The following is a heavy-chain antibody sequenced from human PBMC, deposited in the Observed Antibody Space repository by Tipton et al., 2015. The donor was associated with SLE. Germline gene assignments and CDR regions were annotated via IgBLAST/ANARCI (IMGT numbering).Heavy chain of an antibody. CDR1: GGSISSRSYY. CDR3: TRGGRGDGANPFDP. D-gene: IGHD4/OR15-4a*01. CDR2: TTHSGKT. Sequence: TLSLTCTVSGGSISSRSYYWSWIRRPPGKGLEWIGETTHSGKTNYNPSLKSRVTISADTSKNQFSLKLTSVTVADTAVYYCTRGGRGDGANPFDPWGQGTLVTVSS. V-gene: IGHV4-39*07. J-gene: IGHJ5*02.